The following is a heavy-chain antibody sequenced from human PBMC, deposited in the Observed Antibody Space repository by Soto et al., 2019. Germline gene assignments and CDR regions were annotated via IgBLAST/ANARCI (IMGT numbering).Heavy chain of an antibody. Sequence: GGSLRLSCAASGFTFSDCTMTWVRQAPGKVLECISVILADFNTYYAGSVRGRFTISRDNSKNTLYLEMDSLRAEDTAVYYCARRVEGYFAYWGQGALVTVSS. J-gene: IGHJ4*02. V-gene: IGHV3-23*03. CDR1: GFTFSDCT. CDR3: ARRVEGYFAY. CDR2: ILADFNT.